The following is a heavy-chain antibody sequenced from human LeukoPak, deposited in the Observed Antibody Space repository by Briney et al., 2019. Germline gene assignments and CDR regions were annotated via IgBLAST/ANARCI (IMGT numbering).Heavy chain of an antibody. CDR1: GFTFSSYA. V-gene: IGHV3-23*01. CDR2: ISYSGGST. Sequence: GGSLRLSCAASGFTFSSYAMSWVRQAPGKGLEWVSGISYSGGSTYYADSVKGRFTISRDNSKNTLYLQMNSLRAEDTAVYYCAKAAGWFGELLPGGFDYWGQGTLVTVSS. J-gene: IGHJ4*02. D-gene: IGHD3-10*01. CDR3: AKAAGWFGELLPGGFDY.